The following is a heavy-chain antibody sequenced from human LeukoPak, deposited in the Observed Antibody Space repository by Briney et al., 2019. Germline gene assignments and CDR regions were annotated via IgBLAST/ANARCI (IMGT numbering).Heavy chain of an antibody. V-gene: IGHV3-11*01. CDR2: ISSSGSTI. CDR3: ASPSEVGAIDY. Sequence: PGGSLRLSCAASGFTFSDYYMSWIRQAPGKGLEWVSYISSSGSTIYYADSVKGRFTISRDNAKNSLYLQMNSPRAEDTAVYYCASPSEVGAIDYWGQGTLVTVSS. J-gene: IGHJ4*02. CDR1: GFTFSDYY. D-gene: IGHD1-26*01.